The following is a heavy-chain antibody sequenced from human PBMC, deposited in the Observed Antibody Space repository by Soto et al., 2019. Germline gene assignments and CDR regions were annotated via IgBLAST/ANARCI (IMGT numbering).Heavy chain of an antibody. D-gene: IGHD2-15*01. V-gene: IGHV1-18*01. J-gene: IGHJ6*02. CDR3: AIDRGLDCSGGSCYVHYYDYDGTDF. CDR1: GYTFTSYG. CDR2: ISAYNGNT. Sequence: ASVKVSCKASGYTFTSYGISWVRQAPGQGLEWMGWISAYNGNTNYAQKLQGRVTMTTDTSTSTAYMELRSLRPDDTAVYYCAIDRGLDCSGGSCYVHYYDYDGTDFWGQGTTVTVSS.